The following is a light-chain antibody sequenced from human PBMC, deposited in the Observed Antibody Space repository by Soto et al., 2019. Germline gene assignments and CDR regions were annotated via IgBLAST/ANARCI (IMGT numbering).Light chain of an antibody. Sequence: DIVMTQSPDSLAVSLGERATINCKSSQAVVYSTSSQSYLAWYQQKPGQPPKLLIYWPSTRESGVPDRFSGSGSGTDFTLTISSLQAEDVAVYYCQQYYDTPYTFGQGTKVDIK. CDR2: WPS. CDR3: QQYYDTPYT. CDR1: QAVVYSTSSQSY. J-gene: IGKJ2*01. V-gene: IGKV4-1*01.